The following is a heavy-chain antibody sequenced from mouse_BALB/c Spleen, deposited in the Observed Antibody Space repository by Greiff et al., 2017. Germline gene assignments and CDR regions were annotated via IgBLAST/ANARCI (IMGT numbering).Heavy chain of an antibody. J-gene: IGHJ4*01. Sequence: EVHLVESGGGLVKPGGSLKLSCAASGFTFSSYAMSWVRQSPEKRLEWVAEISSGGSYTYYPDTVTGRFTISRDNAKNTLYLEMSSLRSEDTAMYYCARDSVDAMDYWGQGTSVTVSS. CDR2: ISSGGSYT. CDR3: ARDSVDAMDY. D-gene: IGHD1-3*01. CDR1: GFTFSSYA. V-gene: IGHV5-9-4*01.